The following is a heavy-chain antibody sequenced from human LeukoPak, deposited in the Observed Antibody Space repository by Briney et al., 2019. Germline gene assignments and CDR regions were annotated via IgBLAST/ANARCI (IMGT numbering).Heavy chain of an antibody. CDR2: VYYSGST. Sequence: PSETLSLTCTVSGGSISSYYWSWIRQPPGKGLEWIGYVYYSGSTNYNPSLKSRVTISVDTSKNQFSLKLSSVTAADTAVYYRARVSRDSSGYVGMDVWGQGTTVTVSS. D-gene: IGHD3-22*01. CDR3: ARVSRDSSGYVGMDV. V-gene: IGHV4-59*01. CDR1: GGSISSYY. J-gene: IGHJ6*02.